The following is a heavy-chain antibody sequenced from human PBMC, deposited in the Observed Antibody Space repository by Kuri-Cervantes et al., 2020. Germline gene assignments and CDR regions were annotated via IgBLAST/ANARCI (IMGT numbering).Heavy chain of an antibody. CDR1: GYTFTSYY. V-gene: IGHV1-8*02. J-gene: IGHJ3*02. D-gene: IGHD6-19*01. CDR3: ARGGVAGNDAFDI. Sequence: ASVKVSCKASGYTFTSYYMHWVRQAPGQGLEWMGWMNPNSGNTGYAQKFQGRVTMTRNTSISTAYMELSSLRSEDTAVYYCARGGVAGNDAFDIWGQGTMVTVSS. CDR2: MNPNSGNT.